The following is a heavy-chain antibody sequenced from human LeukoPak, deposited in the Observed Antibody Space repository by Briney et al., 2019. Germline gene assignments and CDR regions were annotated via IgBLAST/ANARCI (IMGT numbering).Heavy chain of an antibody. J-gene: IGHJ5*02. CDR1: GGSISSSSFY. CDR2: VYYSGST. V-gene: IGHV4-39*07. Sequence: SETLSLTCTVSGGSISSSSFYWGWIRQTPGKGLEWIGSVYYSGSTNYNPSLKSRVTISVDTSKNQFSLKLSSVTAADTAVYYCARGPSWFDPWGQGTLVTVSS. CDR3: ARGPSWFDP.